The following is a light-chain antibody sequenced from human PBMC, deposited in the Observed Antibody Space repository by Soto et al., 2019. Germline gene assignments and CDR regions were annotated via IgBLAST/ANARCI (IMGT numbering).Light chain of an antibody. CDR3: SSYTSSSTLV. Sequence: QSALTQPASVSGSPGQSITISCTGTSSDVGGYNYVSWYQQHPGKAPKLMIYEVSNRSSGVSNRFSGSKSGNTASLTISGLQAEDEADDYCSSYTSSSTLVFGTGTKLTVL. CDR1: SSDVGGYNY. J-gene: IGLJ1*01. CDR2: EVS. V-gene: IGLV2-14*01.